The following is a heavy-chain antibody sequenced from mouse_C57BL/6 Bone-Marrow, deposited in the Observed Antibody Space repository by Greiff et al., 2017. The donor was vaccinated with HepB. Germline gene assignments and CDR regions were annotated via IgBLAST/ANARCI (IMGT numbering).Heavy chain of an antibody. J-gene: IGHJ3*01. CDR1: GFTFSDYG. CDR3: ARHGPTESWFAY. V-gene: IGHV5-15*01. D-gene: IGHD1-1*01. Sequence: EVMLVESGGGLVQPGGSLKLSCAASGFTFSDYGMAWVRQAPRKGPEWVAFISNLAYSIYYADTVTGRFTISRENAKNTLYLEMSSLRSEDTAMYYCARHGPTESWFAYWGQGTLVTVSA. CDR2: ISNLAYSI.